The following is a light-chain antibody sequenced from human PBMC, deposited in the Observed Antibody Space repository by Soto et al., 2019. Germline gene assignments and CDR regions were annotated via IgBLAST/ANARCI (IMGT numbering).Light chain of an antibody. CDR3: QQYESMPLT. J-gene: IGKJ4*01. Sequence: DIQMTQSPSSLPASVGDRVTITCQASQDINNFLNWYQQRPGKAPKLLIYGASNLETGVPSRFSASRSGTDYSFTINSLQPEDFATYYCQQYESMPLTFGGGTKVDIK. CDR1: QDINNF. CDR2: GAS. V-gene: IGKV1-33*01.